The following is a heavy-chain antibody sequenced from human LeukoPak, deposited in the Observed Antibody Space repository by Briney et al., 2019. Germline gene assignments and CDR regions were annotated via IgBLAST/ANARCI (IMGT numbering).Heavy chain of an antibody. CDR3: AKDQHITGTSFDY. CDR2: ISYDGSNK. J-gene: IGHJ4*02. D-gene: IGHD1-20*01. CDR1: GFTFSSYG. V-gene: IGHV3-30*18. Sequence: GGSLRLSCAASGFTFSSYGMHWVRQAPGKGLEWVAVISYDGSNKYYADSVKGRFTISRDNSKNTLYLQMNGLRAEDTAVYYCAKDQHITGTSFDYWGQGTLVTVSS.